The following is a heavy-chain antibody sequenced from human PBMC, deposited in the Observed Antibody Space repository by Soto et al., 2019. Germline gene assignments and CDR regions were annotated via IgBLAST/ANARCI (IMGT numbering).Heavy chain of an antibody. CDR3: ARVMRKTTGVTRGSDAFDI. J-gene: IGHJ3*02. Sequence: ASVKVSCKASGYTFTRYDINGVRQATGQGLEWMGWMKPNSGNTVYAQKFQGRVTMTRNTSISTAYMELSSLRSEDTAGYYCARVMRKTTGVTRGSDAFDIWGQGTMVTVSS. CDR1: GYTFTRYD. CDR2: MKPNSGNT. D-gene: IGHD4-17*01. V-gene: IGHV1-8*01.